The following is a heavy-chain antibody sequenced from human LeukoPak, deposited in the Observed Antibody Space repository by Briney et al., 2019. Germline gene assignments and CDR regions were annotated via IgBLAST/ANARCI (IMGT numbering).Heavy chain of an antibody. CDR1: GFTFSSYW. V-gene: IGHV3-7*01. D-gene: IGHD5-18*01. CDR2: IKQDGSEK. CDR3: AREGGTAMVELDY. Sequence: PGGSLRLSCAASGFTFSSYWMSWVRQAPGKGLEWVANIKQDGSEKYYVDSVKGRFTISRDNAKNSLYLQMNSLRAEDTAVYYCAREGGTAMVELDYRGQGTLVTVSS. J-gene: IGHJ4*02.